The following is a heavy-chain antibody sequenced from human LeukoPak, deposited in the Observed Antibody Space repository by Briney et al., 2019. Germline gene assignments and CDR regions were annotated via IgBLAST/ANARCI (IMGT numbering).Heavy chain of an antibody. CDR1: GGTFSSYA. CDR3: AREGIAAPTGSDY. D-gene: IGHD6-13*01. J-gene: IGHJ4*02. Sequence: SVKVSCKASGGTFSSYAISWVRQAPGQGLEWMGRIIPIFGTANYAQKFQGRVTITTDESTSTAYMELSGLRSEDTAVYYCAREGIAAPTGSDYWGQGTLVTVSS. CDR2: IIPIFGTA. V-gene: IGHV1-69*05.